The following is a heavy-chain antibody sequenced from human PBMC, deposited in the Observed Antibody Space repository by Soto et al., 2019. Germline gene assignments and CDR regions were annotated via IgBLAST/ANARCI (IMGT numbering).Heavy chain of an antibody. J-gene: IGHJ4*02. V-gene: IGHV3-64*01. CDR2: ISSNGGTT. CDR1: GFTFSSYD. Sequence: EVQLAESGGGMVQPGGSLRLSCVASGFTFSSYDMHWVRQAPGKGLEYVSSISSNGGTTYYGNSVKGRLTSSRDNSKNTLYLQMGSLRAEDMAVYYCVRRVSGNYDYWGQGTLVTVSS. CDR3: VRRVSGNYDY. D-gene: IGHD1-7*01.